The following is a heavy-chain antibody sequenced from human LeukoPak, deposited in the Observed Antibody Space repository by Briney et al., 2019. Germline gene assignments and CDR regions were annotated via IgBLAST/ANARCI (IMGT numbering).Heavy chain of an antibody. J-gene: IGHJ4*02. V-gene: IGHV4-39*07. CDR2: IYHSGST. Sequence: PSETLSLTCTVSGGSISSSSYYWGWIRQPPGKGLEWIGSIYHSGSTYYNPSLKGRVTISVDTSKNQFSLKLSSVTAADTAVYYCARVPTGTTSDFDYWGQGTLVTVSS. CDR3: ARVPTGTTSDFDY. CDR1: GGSISSSSYY. D-gene: IGHD1-7*01.